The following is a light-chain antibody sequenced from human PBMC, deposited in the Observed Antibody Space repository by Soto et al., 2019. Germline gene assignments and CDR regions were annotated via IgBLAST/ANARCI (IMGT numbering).Light chain of an antibody. V-gene: IGKV3D-15*01. CDR2: ETS. Sequence: EIVLTQSPATLSLSPGERATLSCRASQSVSNYLSWYQQKPGQAPRLLMYETSRRATGIPARFSGSGSGTEFTLTISSLQSEDFAVYYCQQYNNWPPITFGQGTRLEI. CDR3: QQYNNWPPIT. J-gene: IGKJ5*01. CDR1: QSVSNY.